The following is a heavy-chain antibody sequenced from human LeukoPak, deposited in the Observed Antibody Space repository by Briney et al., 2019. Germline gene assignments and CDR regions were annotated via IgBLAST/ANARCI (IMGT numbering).Heavy chain of an antibody. CDR2: IYYSGTT. CDR1: GDLISHSTTNY. Sequence: SETLSLTCTVSGDLISHSTTNYWAWIRQPPGKGLEWIGSIYYSGTTYYNASLESRVTVSVDTFKNQFSLKVNSMSAADTAVYFCARQPVVNRGAVASNFDYWGQGILVTVPS. D-gene: IGHD6-19*01. CDR3: ARQPVVNRGAVASNFDY. V-gene: IGHV4-39*01. J-gene: IGHJ4*02.